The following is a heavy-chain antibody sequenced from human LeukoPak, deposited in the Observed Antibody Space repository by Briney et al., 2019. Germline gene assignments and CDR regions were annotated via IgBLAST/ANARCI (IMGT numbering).Heavy chain of an antibody. V-gene: IGHV3-15*07. CDR1: GFNFIDTW. D-gene: IGHD1-26*01. Sequence: GGSLRLSCAASGFNFIDTWMNWVRQAPGKGLEWVARIKRKAVGGTADYAAPVKGRFTISRDDSENMLYLQMNSLKTEDTAVYYCASPVGATTVRAFDIWGQGTMVTVSS. J-gene: IGHJ3*02. CDR3: ASPVGATTVRAFDI. CDR2: IKRKAVGGTA.